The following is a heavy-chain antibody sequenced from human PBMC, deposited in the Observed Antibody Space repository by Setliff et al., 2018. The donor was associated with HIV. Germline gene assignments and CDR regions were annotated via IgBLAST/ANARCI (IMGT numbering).Heavy chain of an antibody. V-gene: IGHV1-69-2*01. D-gene: IGHD3-10*01. CDR3: ATSRVVRRVPLPFDY. J-gene: IGHJ4*01. Sequence: ASVKVSCKASRYTFTDYYIHWVQQAPGKGLEWMGRIDPVNGETTYAENFQGRVAITADTSTDTAYLKLSSLKSDDTAVYYCATSRVVRRVPLPFDYWGQGTLVTVSP. CDR2: IDPVNGET. CDR1: RYTFTDYY.